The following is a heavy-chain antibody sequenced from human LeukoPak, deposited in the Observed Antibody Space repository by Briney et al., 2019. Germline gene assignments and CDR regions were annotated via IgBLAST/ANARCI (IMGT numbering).Heavy chain of an antibody. CDR2: TSYDGSNE. CDR3: ARDPEYSYGYSFDY. J-gene: IGHJ4*02. CDR1: EFSFRSFA. V-gene: IGHV3-30*03. Sequence: GGSLRLSCAASEFSFRSFAMHWVRQAPGKGLEWVAVTSYDGSNEYYTDTVKGRFTISRDNSRNMVFLQMNSLRHEDTGVYYCARDPEYSYGYSFDYWGQGTPVTVSS. D-gene: IGHD5-18*01.